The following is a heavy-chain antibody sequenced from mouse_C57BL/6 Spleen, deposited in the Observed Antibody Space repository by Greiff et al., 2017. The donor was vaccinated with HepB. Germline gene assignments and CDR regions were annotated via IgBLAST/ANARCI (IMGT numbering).Heavy chain of an antibody. CDR1: GYTFTSYW. CDR3: ARNYDYDRDYYAMDY. V-gene: IGHV1-55*01. D-gene: IGHD2-4*01. CDR2: IYPGSGST. J-gene: IGHJ4*01. Sequence: QVQLKEPGAELVKPGASVKMSCKASGYTFTSYWITWVKQRPGQGLEWIGDIYPGSGSTNYNEKFKSKATLTVDTSSSTAYMQLSSLTSEDSAVYYCARNYDYDRDYYAMDYWGQGTSVTVSS.